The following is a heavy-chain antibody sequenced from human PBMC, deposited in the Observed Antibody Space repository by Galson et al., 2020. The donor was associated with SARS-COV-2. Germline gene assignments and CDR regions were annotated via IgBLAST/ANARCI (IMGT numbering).Heavy chain of an antibody. CDR1: GFDVRDTY. J-gene: IGHJ6*02. D-gene: IGHD6-19*01. CDR3: ARDPYSGGWTNYYYFGMDV. Sequence: GESMKISCAASGFDVRDTYMSWIRQAPGKGLEWVALLSAGGSASYTGSVKGRFTISRDNSKNSLYLHMNGLRLEDSAVYYCARDPYSGGWTNYYYFGMDVWGQGTTVTVSS. CDR2: LSAGGSA. V-gene: IGHV3-53*01.